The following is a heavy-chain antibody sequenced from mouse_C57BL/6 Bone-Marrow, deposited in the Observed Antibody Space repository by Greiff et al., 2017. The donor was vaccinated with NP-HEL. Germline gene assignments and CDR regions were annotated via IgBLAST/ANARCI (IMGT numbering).Heavy chain of an antibody. CDR3: ARYPDYYPYAMDY. J-gene: IGHJ4*01. V-gene: IGHV1-64*01. D-gene: IGHD2-1*01. Sequence: VQLQQPGAELVKPGASVKLSCKASGYTFTSYWMHWVKQRPGQGLEWIGMIHPNSGSTNYNEKFKSKATLTVDKSSSTAYMQLSSLTSEDSAVYYCARYPDYYPYAMDYWGQGTSVTVSS. CDR1: GYTFTSYW. CDR2: IHPNSGST.